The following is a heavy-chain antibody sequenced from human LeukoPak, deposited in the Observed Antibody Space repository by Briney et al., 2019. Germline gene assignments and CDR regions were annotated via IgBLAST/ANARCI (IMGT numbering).Heavy chain of an antibody. J-gene: IGHJ5*02. CDR3: AREYSSGWYVDWFDP. CDR2: IIPIFGTA. V-gene: IGHV1-69*06. CDR1: GGTFSSYA. Sequence: ASVKVSCKASGGTFSSYAISWVRQAPGQGLECMGGIIPIFGTANYAQKFQGRVTITADKSTSTAYMELSSLRSEDTAVYYCAREYSSGWYVDWFDPWGQGTLVTVSS. D-gene: IGHD6-19*01.